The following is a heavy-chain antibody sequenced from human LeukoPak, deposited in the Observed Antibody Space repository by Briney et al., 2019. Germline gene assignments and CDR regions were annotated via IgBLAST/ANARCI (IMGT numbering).Heavy chain of an antibody. CDR1: GYTFTGYY. CDR2: INPNSGGT. D-gene: IGHD3-10*01. Sequence: GASVKVSCKASGYTFTGYYMHWVRQAPGQGLEWMGWINPNSGGTNYAQKFQGRVTMTRDTSISTAYMELSRLRSDDAAVYYCARVAIRGLYGMDVWGQGTTVTVSS. V-gene: IGHV1-2*02. J-gene: IGHJ6*02. CDR3: ARVAIRGLYGMDV.